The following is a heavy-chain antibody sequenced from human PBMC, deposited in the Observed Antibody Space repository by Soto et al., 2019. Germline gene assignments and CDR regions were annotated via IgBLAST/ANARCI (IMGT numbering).Heavy chain of an antibody. J-gene: IGHJ4*02. CDR3: ARGWSGPDY. CDR2: INNDGSDT. CDR1: GFIFNTYW. D-gene: IGHD3-3*01. Sequence: EVQLVESGGGLVQPGGSLRLSCAASGFIFNTYWMHWVRQGPGKGLVWVSRINNDGSDTKYADSVKGRFTISRDNARNTLYLQMNSLRVEDTAVYYCARGWSGPDYWGQGALVTVSS. V-gene: IGHV3-74*03.